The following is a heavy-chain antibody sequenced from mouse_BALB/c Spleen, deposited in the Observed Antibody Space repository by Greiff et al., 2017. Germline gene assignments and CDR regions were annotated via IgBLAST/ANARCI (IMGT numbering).Heavy chain of an antibody. D-gene: IGHD1-1*01. CDR2: ISYDGSN. Sequence: DVQLQESGPGLVKPSQSLSLTCSVTGYSITSGYYWNWIRQFPGNKLEWMGYISYDGSNNYNPSLKNRISITRDTSKNQFFLKLNSVTTEDTATYYCARAVIPNFDYWGQGTTLTVSS. J-gene: IGHJ2*01. CDR3: ARAVIPNFDY. V-gene: IGHV3-6*02. CDR1: GYSITSGYY.